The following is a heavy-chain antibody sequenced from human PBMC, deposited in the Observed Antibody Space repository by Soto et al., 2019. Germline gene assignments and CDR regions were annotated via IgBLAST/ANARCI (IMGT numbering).Heavy chain of an antibody. CDR1: GGSFSGYY. CDR2: INHSGST. J-gene: IGHJ6*02. V-gene: IGHV4-34*01. D-gene: IGHD6-13*01. Sequence: SETLSLTCAVYGGSFSGYYWSWIRQPPGKGLEWIGEINHSGSTNYNPSLKSRVTISVDTSKNQFSLRLSSVTAADTAVYYCARGKAAAGTHYYYYGMDVWGQGTKVTVSS. CDR3: ARGKAAAGTHYYYYGMDV.